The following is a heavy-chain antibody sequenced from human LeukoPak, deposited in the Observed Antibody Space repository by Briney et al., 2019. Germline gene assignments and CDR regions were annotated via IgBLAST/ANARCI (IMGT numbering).Heavy chain of an antibody. CDR1: GGSISSSNW. Sequence: SGTLSLTCAVSGGSISSSNWWSWVRPPPGKGREGIGEIYHSGSTNYNPSLKSRVTISVDKSKNQFSLKLSSVTAADTAVYYCARDGSGGRVRIRNYYYYGMDVWGQGTTVTVSS. D-gene: IGHD1-14*01. J-gene: IGHJ6*02. CDR3: ARDGSGGRVRIRNYYYYGMDV. CDR2: IYHSGST. V-gene: IGHV4-4*02.